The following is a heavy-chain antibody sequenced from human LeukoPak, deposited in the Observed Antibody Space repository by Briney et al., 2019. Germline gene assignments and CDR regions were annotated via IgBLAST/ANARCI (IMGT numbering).Heavy chain of an antibody. CDR3: TTLTGYRRYDY. Sequence: GGSLRRSCAASGFTVSNAWMSWVRQAPGKGREGFVRIKSKTDGGTTDYAARVKGSFTISRDDSKNTLYLKMNSLKTEDTAVYYCTTLTGYRRYDYWGQATLVTVSS. J-gene: IGHJ4*02. V-gene: IGHV3-15*01. CDR2: IKSKTDGGTT. CDR1: GFTVSNAW. D-gene: IGHD3-9*01.